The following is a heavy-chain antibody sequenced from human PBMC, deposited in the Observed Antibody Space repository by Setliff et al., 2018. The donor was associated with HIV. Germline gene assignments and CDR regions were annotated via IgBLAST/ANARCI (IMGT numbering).Heavy chain of an antibody. V-gene: IGHV4-34*01. CDR1: GGSFSGYY. D-gene: IGHD3-22*01. Sequence: SETLSLTCAVYGGSFSGYYWSWIRQPPGKGLEWIGEINHSGSTNYNPSLKSRVTISVDTSKNQFSLKLSSVTVADTAVYYCARHWDYDRSSSYFRAFDIWGQGTMVTVSS. CDR2: INHSGST. CDR3: ARHWDYDRSSSYFRAFDI. J-gene: IGHJ3*02.